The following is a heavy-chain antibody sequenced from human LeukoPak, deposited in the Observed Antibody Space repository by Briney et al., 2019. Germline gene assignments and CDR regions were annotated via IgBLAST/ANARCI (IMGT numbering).Heavy chain of an antibody. V-gene: IGHV4-39*01. J-gene: IGHJ3*01. CDR3: ARAISYGSAFDV. CDR2: IYYGGTT. CDR1: GGSISGSDNY. D-gene: IGHD3-3*01. Sequence: SETLSLTCTVSGGSISGSDNYWGWIRQPPGKGLEWILSIYYGGTTYYNPSLKSRVTKSVDTSKNQFSLNLYSVTAADTAVYYCARAISYGSAFDVWGQGTMVTVSS.